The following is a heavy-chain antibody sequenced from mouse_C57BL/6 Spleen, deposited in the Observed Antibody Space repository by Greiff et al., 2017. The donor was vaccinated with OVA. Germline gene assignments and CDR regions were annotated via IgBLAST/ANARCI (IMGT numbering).Heavy chain of an antibody. V-gene: IGHV5-17*01. Sequence: EVQGVESGGGLVKPGGSLKLSCAASGFTFSDYGMHWVRQAPEKGLEWVAYISSDSGTIYYADTVMGRFTISRDKAKNTLFLQMTSLRSEDTAMYYCAGDYSNSFAYWGQGTLVTVSA. D-gene: IGHD2-5*01. J-gene: IGHJ3*01. CDR3: AGDYSNSFAY. CDR2: ISSDSGTI. CDR1: GFTFSDYG.